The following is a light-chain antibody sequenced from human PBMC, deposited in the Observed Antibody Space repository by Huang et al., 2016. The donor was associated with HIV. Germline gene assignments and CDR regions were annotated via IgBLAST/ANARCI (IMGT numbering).Light chain of an antibody. V-gene: IGKV3-20*01. CDR1: QSVRSST. CDR2: GAS. J-gene: IGKJ1*01. CDR3: QQYGNSGWT. Sequence: EIVLTQSPGTLSLSPGERATLSCRASQSVRSSTLAWYQQKPGQAPRLRIYGASSRATTIPDRFSGSGSGTDCTLTISRLEPEDFAVYYCQQYGNSGWTFGQGTKVEIK.